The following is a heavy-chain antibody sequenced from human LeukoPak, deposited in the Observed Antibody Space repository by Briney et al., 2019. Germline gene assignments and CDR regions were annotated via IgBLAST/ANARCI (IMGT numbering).Heavy chain of an antibody. CDR2: IYYSGST. CDR3: ARDFGGSYYFDY. CDR1: GGPISSYY. V-gene: IGHV4-59*01. D-gene: IGHD1-26*01. Sequence: SETLPLTCTVSGGPISSYYWSWIRQPPGKGLEWIGYIYYSGSTNYNPSLKSRVTISVDTSKNQFSLKLSSVTAADTAVYYCARDFGGSYYFDYWGQGTLVTVSS. J-gene: IGHJ4*02.